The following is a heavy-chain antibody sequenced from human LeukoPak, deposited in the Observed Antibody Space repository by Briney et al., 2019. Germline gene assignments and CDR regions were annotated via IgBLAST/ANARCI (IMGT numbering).Heavy chain of an antibody. D-gene: IGHD6-13*01. CDR3: ARDGSAGRDAFDI. J-gene: IGHJ3*02. CDR1: GGSISSYY. V-gene: IGHV4-59*01. Sequence: SGTLSLTCTVSGGSISSYYWSWIRQPPGKGLEWIGYIYYSGSTNYNPSLKSRVTISVDTSKNQFSLKLSSVTAADTAVYYCARDGSAGRDAFDIWGQGTMVTVSS. CDR2: IYYSGST.